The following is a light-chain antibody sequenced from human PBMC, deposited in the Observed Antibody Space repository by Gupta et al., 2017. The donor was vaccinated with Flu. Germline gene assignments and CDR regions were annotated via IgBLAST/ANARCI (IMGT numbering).Light chain of an antibody. CDR3: SSYKNSNTLGV. V-gene: IGLV2-14*03. CDR1: PSYLVGYNY. Sequence: IISCTGTPSYLVGYNYVSWYQQHPGKAPNRMIFDVTNRPSGVSNRFSGSKSGNTASLPITGLQAEDEADYYCSSYKNSNTLGVFGGGTKLTVL. J-gene: IGLJ2*01. CDR2: DVT.